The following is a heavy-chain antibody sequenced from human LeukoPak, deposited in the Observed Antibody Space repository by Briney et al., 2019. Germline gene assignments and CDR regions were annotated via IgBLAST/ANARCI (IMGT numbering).Heavy chain of an antibody. D-gene: IGHD3-10*01. V-gene: IGHV4-61*02. CDR3: ARGQSGVRGANVPNLMGFDP. CDR1: GVSISSGSYY. CDR2: IHTSGST. J-gene: IGHJ5*02. Sequence: SETLSLTCTVSGVSISSGSYYWSWIRQPAGKGLEWIGRIHTSGSTNYNPSLKSRVTISIDTSKNQISLILSSVTAADTAVYFCARGQSGVRGANVPNLMGFDPWGQGTLVIVSS.